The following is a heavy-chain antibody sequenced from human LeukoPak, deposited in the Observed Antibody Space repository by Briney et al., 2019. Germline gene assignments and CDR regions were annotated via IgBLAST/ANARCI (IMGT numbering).Heavy chain of an antibody. CDR1: GGSFSGYY. V-gene: IGHV4-34*01. D-gene: IGHD6-19*01. Sequence: SETLSLTCAVYGGSFSGYYWSWIRQPPGKGLEWSGEINHSGSTDYNPSLKSRVTISVDTSKNQFSLKLSSVTAADTAVCYCARGIAVAGTSSPYNWFDPWGQGTLVTVSS. J-gene: IGHJ5*02. CDR3: ARGIAVAGTSSPYNWFDP. CDR2: INHSGST.